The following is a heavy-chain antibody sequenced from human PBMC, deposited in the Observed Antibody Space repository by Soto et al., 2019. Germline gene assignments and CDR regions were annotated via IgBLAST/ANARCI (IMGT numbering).Heavy chain of an antibody. J-gene: IGHJ4*02. D-gene: IGHD3-22*01. Sequence: SLRLSCAASGFTFSSYAMSWVRQAPGKGLEWVSAISGSGGSTYYADSVKGRFTISRDNSKNTLYLQMNSLRAEDTAVYYCAKFYDSSGYYYNYFDYWGQGTLVTVSS. V-gene: IGHV3-23*01. CDR3: AKFYDSSGYYYNYFDY. CDR1: GFTFSSYA. CDR2: ISGSGGST.